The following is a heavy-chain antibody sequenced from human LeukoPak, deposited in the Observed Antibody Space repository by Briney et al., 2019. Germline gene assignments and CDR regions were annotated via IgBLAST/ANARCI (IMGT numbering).Heavy chain of an antibody. Sequence: SETLSLTCTVSGGSISSSAYYWGWIRQPPGKGLEWIGTIYYGGSTYYNPSLKSRVTISVDTSKNQFSLKLSSVTAADTAVYYCARGRVAVAGFDYWGQGTLVTVSS. CDR1: GGSISSSAYY. CDR2: IYYGGST. V-gene: IGHV4-39*07. J-gene: IGHJ4*02. CDR3: ARGRVAVAGFDY. D-gene: IGHD6-19*01.